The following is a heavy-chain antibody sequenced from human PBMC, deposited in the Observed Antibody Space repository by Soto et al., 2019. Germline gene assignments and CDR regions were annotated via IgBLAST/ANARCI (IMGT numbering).Heavy chain of an antibody. V-gene: IGHV4-34*01. CDR3: ARGWGDSTGYSLYYYYGMDV. CDR2: INHSGST. J-gene: IGHJ6*01. D-gene: IGHD3-22*01. CDR1: GGSFSGYY. Sequence: PSETLSLTCAVYGGSFSGYYWSWIRQPPGKGLEWIGEINHSGSTNYNPSLKSRVTISVDTSKNQFSLKLGSVTAADTAVYYCARGWGDSTGYSLYYYYGMDVWGQGTTVTVS.